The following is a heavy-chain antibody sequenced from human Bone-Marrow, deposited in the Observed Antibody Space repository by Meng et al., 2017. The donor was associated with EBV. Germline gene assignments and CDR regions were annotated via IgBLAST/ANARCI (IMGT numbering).Heavy chain of an antibody. D-gene: IGHD5-12*01. CDR2: ISRSGDST. CDR3: APGAYGY. V-gene: IGHV3-23*01. CDR1: GFTFDNYA. J-gene: IGHJ4*02. Sequence: LESGGGSVQPGGSLELSCADAGFTFDNYAIGWVRQAQGKGLGWVSDISRSGDSTYYAGSVKGRLTISRDNSKNTLYLQMNSLRAEDTAVYYCAPGAYGYWGQGTLVTVSS.